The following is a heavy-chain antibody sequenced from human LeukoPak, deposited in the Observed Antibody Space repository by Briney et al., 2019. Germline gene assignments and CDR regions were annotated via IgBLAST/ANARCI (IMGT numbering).Heavy chain of an antibody. CDR1: GFTFSNAW. CDR2: IKSKTDGGTT. CDR3: TTDLGELLPIPFDY. V-gene: IGHV3-15*01. D-gene: IGHD3-10*01. J-gene: IGHJ4*02. Sequence: PGGSLRLSCAASGFTFSNAWMSWVRQAPGKGLEWVGRIKSKTDGGTTDYAAPVKGRFTISRDDSKNTLYLQMNSLKTEDTAVYYCTTDLGELLPIPFDYWGQGTLVTVSS.